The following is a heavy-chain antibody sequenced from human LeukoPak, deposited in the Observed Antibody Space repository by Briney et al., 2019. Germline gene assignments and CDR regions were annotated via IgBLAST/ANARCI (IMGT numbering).Heavy chain of an antibody. CDR1: GFSFSDYI. CDR3: TRRYGDHSGWAGYHDS. J-gene: IGHJ4*02. CDR2: IRSDGSST. V-gene: IGHV3-64*01. Sequence: PGGSLRLSCVASGFSFSDYIMHWVRQAPGKGLEYVSAIRSDGSSTVYPNSVKGRFTISRDNSKSNLYLQLGSLRAEDTAVYYCTRRYGDHSGWAGYHDSWGQGTLVTVSS. D-gene: IGHD6-19*01.